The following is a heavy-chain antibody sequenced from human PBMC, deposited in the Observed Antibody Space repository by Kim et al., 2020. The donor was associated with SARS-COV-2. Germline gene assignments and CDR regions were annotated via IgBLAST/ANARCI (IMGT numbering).Heavy chain of an antibody. CDR2: ISYDGRYK. D-gene: IGHD3-3*01. J-gene: IGHJ4*02. CDR3: AKATIFGLVYPGH. CDR1: GFTFSSSG. V-gene: IGHV3-30*18. Sequence: GGSLRLSCVASGFTFSSSGMHWVRQAPGKGLEWVAVISYDGRYKHYADSVKGRFTISRDNTKSTLYLQMNSLRDEDTAVYYCAKATIFGLVYPGHWRQGTLVTV.